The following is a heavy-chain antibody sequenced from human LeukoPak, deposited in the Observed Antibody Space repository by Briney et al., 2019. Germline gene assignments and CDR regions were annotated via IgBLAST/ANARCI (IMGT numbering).Heavy chain of an antibody. CDR2: IYYSGST. Sequence: PSETLSLTCAVYGGSFSGYYWSWIRQPPGKGLEWIGSIYYSGSTYYNPSLKSRVTISLDTSTNQFSLRLSSVTAADTAVYYCARDTVGATFPGAFDIWGQGTMVTVSS. D-gene: IGHD1-26*01. CDR3: ARDTVGATFPGAFDI. CDR1: GGSFSGYY. J-gene: IGHJ3*02. V-gene: IGHV4-34*01.